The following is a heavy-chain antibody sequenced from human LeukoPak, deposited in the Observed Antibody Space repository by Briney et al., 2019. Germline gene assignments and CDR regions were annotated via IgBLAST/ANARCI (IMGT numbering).Heavy chain of an antibody. CDR3: AKDNPYYDFWSGYYTHFDY. D-gene: IGHD3-3*01. J-gene: IGHJ4*02. Sequence: GGSLRLSCAASGFTFINYAMTWVRQAPGKGLEWVSAISGSGGSTYYADSVKGRFTISRDNSKNTLYLQMNSLRAEDTAVYYCAKDNPYYDFWSGYYTHFDYWGQGTLVTVSS. V-gene: IGHV3-23*01. CDR1: GFTFINYA. CDR2: ISGSGGST.